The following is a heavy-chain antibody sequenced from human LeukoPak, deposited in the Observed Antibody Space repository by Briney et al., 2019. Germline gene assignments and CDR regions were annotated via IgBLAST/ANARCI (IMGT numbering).Heavy chain of an antibody. D-gene: IGHD2-2*01. CDR3: ARTAVPAALGPDAFDI. V-gene: IGHV1-2*02. J-gene: IGHJ3*02. CDR2: INPNSGGT. CDR1: GYTFTGYY. Sequence: ASVKVSCKASGYTFTGYYMHWVRQAPGQGLEWMGSINPNSGGTNYAQKFQGRVTMTRDTSISTAYMELSRLRSDDTAVYYCARTAVPAALGPDAFDIWGQGTMVTVSS.